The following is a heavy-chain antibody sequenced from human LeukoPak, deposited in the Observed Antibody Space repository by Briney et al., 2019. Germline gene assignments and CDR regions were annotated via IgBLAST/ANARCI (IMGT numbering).Heavy chain of an antibody. V-gene: IGHV3-74*01. CDR3: ARSDWFDP. J-gene: IGHJ5*02. D-gene: IGHD3-3*01. CDR2: IKGDGSIT. CDR1: GFTFRNAW. Sequence: GGSLRLSCAVSGFTFRNAWMHWVRQAPGKGLVWVSRIKGDGSITVYADSVKGRFTISRDNAKNTLYLQMNSLRVEDTAVYYCARSDWFDPRGQGTLVTVSS.